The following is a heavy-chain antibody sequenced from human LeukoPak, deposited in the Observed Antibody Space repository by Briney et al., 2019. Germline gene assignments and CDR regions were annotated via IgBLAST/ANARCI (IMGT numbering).Heavy chain of an antibody. CDR2: IKSKTDGGTT. Sequence: GGSLRLSCAASGFTFSNAWMSWVRQAPGKGLGWVGRIKSKTDGGTTDYAAPVKGRFTISRDDSKNTLYLQMNSLKTEDTAVYYCTTEGLVDIVATDYWGQGTLVTVSS. J-gene: IGHJ4*02. CDR1: GFTFSNAW. V-gene: IGHV3-15*01. D-gene: IGHD5-12*01. CDR3: TTEGLVDIVATDY.